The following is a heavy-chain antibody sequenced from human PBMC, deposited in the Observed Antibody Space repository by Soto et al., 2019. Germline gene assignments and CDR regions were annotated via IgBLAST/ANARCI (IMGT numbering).Heavy chain of an antibody. J-gene: IGHJ5*02. CDR3: ARCRLLYSTKRGWFDP. Sequence: QVQLQQWGAGLLKPSETLSLTCAVYGGSFSGYYWSWIRQPPGKGLEWIGEINHSGSTNYNPSLKSRVTISVDTSNNQFSLKLSSVTAADTAVYYCARCRLLYSTKRGWFDPWGQGTLVNVSS. V-gene: IGHV4-34*01. D-gene: IGHD2-2*01. CDR1: GGSFSGYY. CDR2: INHSGST.